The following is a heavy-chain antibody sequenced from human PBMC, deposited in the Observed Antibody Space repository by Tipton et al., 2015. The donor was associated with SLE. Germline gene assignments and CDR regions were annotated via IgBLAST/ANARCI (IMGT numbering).Heavy chain of an antibody. Sequence: SLRLSCAASGFSLRGYWVHWVRQAPGKGLVWVSRINGDGSSTNYADSVRGRFTISRDDAKNTVYLQMNSLRAEDTAVYYCATLADRGGFDNWGQGTLVTVSS. CDR1: GFSLRGYW. J-gene: IGHJ4*02. D-gene: IGHD6-6*01. CDR2: INGDGSST. V-gene: IGHV3-74*01. CDR3: ATLADRGGFDN.